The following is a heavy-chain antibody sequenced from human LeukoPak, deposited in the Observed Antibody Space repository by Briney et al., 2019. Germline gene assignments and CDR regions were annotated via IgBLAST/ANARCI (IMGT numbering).Heavy chain of an antibody. V-gene: IGHV3-30*03. CDR3: ARLKAVAGMNLPPDY. CDR1: GFTFSSYS. D-gene: IGHD6-19*01. CDR2: ISYDGSNK. Sequence: PTGGSLRLSCAASGFTFSSYSMNWVRQAPGKGLEWVALISYDGSNKYSADSVKGRFTISRDNSKNTLYLQMNSLRAEDTAVYYCARLKAVAGMNLPPDYWGQGTLVTVSS. J-gene: IGHJ4*02.